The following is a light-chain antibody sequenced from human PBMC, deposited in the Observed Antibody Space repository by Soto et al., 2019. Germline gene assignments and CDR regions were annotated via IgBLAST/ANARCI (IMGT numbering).Light chain of an antibody. CDR3: QHYGDSAPFT. Sequence: EVVLTQSPGTLSLSPGERATLSCRTSQSISSTYLAWYQQKPGQAPRLLMSGTSRRATGIPDRFSGSGSGTDFTLSISRLEPEDFAVYYCQHYGDSAPFTFGPGTKVDVK. CDR1: QSISSTY. J-gene: IGKJ3*01. V-gene: IGKV3-20*01. CDR2: GTS.